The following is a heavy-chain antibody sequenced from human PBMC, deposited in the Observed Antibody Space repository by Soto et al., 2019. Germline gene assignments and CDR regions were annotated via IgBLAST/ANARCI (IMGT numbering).Heavy chain of an antibody. J-gene: IGHJ5*02. CDR1: GDSVSSDRYF. D-gene: IGHD1-26*01. V-gene: IGHV4-61*01. CDR2: ISYTGDT. Sequence: LPETLSLTCSVSGDSVSSDRYFWTWIRQPPGKGLEWSAYISYTGDTNYNPSLKSRVTISVDTSRNQFSLTLTSVTAADTAVYFCARIVVGATVDLWGQGSLVTSPQ. CDR3: ARIVVGATVDL.